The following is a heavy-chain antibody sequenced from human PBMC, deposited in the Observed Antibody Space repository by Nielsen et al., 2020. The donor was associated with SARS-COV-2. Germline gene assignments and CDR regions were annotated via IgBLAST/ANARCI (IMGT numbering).Heavy chain of an antibody. CDR1: GFTFSSYG. D-gene: IGHD6-19*01. V-gene: IGHV3-33*05. CDR3: ARESGSGWTLSSSVYFDY. Sequence: GESLKISCAASGFTFSSYGMHWVRQAPGKGLEWVAVISYDGSNKYYADSVKGRFTISRDNSKNTLYLQMNSLRAEDTAVYYCARESGSGWTLSSSVYFDYWGQGTLVTVSS. J-gene: IGHJ4*02. CDR2: ISYDGSNK.